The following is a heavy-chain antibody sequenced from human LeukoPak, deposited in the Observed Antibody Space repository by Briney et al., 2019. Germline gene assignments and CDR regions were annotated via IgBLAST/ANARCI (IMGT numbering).Heavy chain of an antibody. J-gene: IGHJ4*02. Sequence: GGSLRLSCAASGFTFSDHAMSWVRQAPAKGLEWVSSINGNGGGSYYIDSVKGRFTVSRDNSENALYLQMNNLRTEDTAVYFCVKGGTADWVGWTHWGQGSLVTVSS. CDR3: VKGGTADWVGWTH. CDR2: INGNGGGS. D-gene: IGHD7-27*01. V-gene: IGHV3-23*01. CDR1: GFTFSDHA.